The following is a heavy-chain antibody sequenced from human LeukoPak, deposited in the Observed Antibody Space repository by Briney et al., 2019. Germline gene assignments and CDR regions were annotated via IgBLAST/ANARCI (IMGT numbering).Heavy chain of an antibody. Sequence: TSETLSLTCTVSGGSISSSSYYWGWIRQPPGKGLEWIGSIYHSGSTYYNPSLKSRVTISVDTSKNQFSLKLSSVTAADTAVYYCARGDDYVHAFDIWGQGTMVTVSS. CDR1: GGSISSSSYY. CDR2: IYHSGST. V-gene: IGHV4-39*01. J-gene: IGHJ3*02. CDR3: ARGDDYVHAFDI. D-gene: IGHD3-16*01.